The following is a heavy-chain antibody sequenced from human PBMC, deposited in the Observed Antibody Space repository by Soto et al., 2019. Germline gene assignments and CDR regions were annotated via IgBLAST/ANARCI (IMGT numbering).Heavy chain of an antibody. CDR1: GGSISSYY. V-gene: IGHV4-59*01. D-gene: IGHD1-26*01. J-gene: IGHJ3*02. CDR2: IYYSGST. Sequence: NPSETLSLTCTVSGGSISSYYWSWIRQPPGKGLEWIGYIYYSGSTNYNPSLKSRVTISVDTSKNQFSLKLSSVTAADTAVYYCAREGSRIERGAVGAFDIWGQGTMVTVSS. CDR3: AREGSRIERGAVGAFDI.